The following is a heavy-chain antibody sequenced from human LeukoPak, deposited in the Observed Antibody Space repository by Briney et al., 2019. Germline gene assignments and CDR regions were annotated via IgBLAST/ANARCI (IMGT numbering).Heavy chain of an antibody. V-gene: IGHV5-51*01. CDR1: GYSFTSYW. J-gene: IGHJ4*02. CDR2: NYPGDSST. D-gene: IGHD2-15*01. CDR3: ARQICSGGSCHSGY. Sequence: GEPLKISCKGSGYSFTSYWIGWVRQMPGKGLEWMGMNYPGDSSTRYSPSYQSQVTIPDDKSISHPSLQRSSLKASDTAMYYCARQICSGGSCHSGYWGQGTLVTVSS.